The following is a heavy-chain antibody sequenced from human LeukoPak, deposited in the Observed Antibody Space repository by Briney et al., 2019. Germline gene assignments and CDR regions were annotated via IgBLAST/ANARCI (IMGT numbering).Heavy chain of an antibody. Sequence: GGSLRLSCTVSGFTFSKYWMHWVRQAPGKGLVWVSRINPEETTINYADSVKGRFTISRDNAQSTLYLQMDSLRPEDSALYYCGRGGAGLADYRGPGTLVTVSS. CDR3: GRGGAGLADY. J-gene: IGHJ4*02. V-gene: IGHV3-74*01. CDR2: INPEETTI. CDR1: GFTFSKYW. D-gene: IGHD1-26*01.